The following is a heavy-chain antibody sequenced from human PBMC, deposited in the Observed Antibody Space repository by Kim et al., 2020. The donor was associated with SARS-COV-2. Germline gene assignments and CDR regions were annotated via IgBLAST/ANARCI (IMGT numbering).Heavy chain of an antibody. D-gene: IGHD6-13*01. CDR3: ARDQGQQRADAFDI. CDR2: LIPNVGTE. J-gene: IGHJ3*02. V-gene: IGHV1-69*13. CDR1: GGTFSSHA. Sequence: SVKVSCNASGGTFSSHAINLVRQVTGQGLYLMGGLIPNVGTENYAQKLQGRVTITEDESTSTAYMELSSLRSEDTAVYYCARDQGQQRADAFDIWGQGTMDTVSS.